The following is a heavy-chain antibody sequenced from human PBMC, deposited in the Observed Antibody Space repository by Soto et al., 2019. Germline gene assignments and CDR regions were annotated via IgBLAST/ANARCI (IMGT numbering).Heavy chain of an antibody. V-gene: IGHV4-39*01. D-gene: IGHD1-26*01. CDR3: ARPGKGFYYYYYMDV. J-gene: IGHJ6*03. CDR1: GGSISSSSYY. Sequence: SETRSLTCTVSGGSISSSSYYWGWIRQPPGKGLEWIGTIYYSGSTYYNPSLKSRVTISVDTSKNQFSLKLSSVTAADTAVYYCARPGKGFYYYYYMDVWGKGTTVTVSS. CDR2: IYYSGST.